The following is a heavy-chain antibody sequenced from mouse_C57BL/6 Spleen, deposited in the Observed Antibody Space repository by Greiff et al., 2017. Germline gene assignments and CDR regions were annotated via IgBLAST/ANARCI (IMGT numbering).Heavy chain of an antibody. CDR2: IRNNANGYTT. CDR1: GFTFTDYY. CDR3: ARYTCYGSSLAY. D-gene: IGHD1-1*01. J-gene: IGHJ3*01. V-gene: IGHV7-3*01. Sequence: DVKLVESGGGLVQPGGSLSLSCAASGFTFTDYYMSWVRQPPGKALEWLGFIRNNANGYTTEYSASVTGRFTISIDNTKSILYLQMNALRAQDSATYYFARYTCYGSSLAYWGQGTLVTVSA.